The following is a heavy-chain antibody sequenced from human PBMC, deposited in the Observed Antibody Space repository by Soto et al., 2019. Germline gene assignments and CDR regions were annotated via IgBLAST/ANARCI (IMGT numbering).Heavy chain of an antibody. CDR2: IIPIFGTA. D-gene: IGHD5-12*01. J-gene: IGHJ4*02. V-gene: IGHV1-69*13. Sequence: SVKVSCKASGGTFSSYAISWVRQAPGQGLEWMGGIIPIFGTANYAQKFQGRVTITADESTSTAYMELSSLRSEDTAVYYCARSRRDGYNFIFDYWGQGTLVTVSS. CDR3: ARSRRDGYNFIFDY. CDR1: GGTFSSYA.